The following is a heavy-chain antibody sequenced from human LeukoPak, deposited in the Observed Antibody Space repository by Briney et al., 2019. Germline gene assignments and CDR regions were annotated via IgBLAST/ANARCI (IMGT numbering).Heavy chain of an antibody. V-gene: IGHV3-23*01. CDR2: ITGSGGNT. CDR3: ARDRRYGSGSGSRYYGMDV. D-gene: IGHD3-10*01. Sequence: PGGSLRLSCAASGFTFSSYVIKWVRQAPGKGLEWVSGITGSGGNTYYADSVKGRFIISRDTSKNTMHLQMNSLRAEDTAVYYCARDRRYGSGSGSRYYGMDVWGQGTTVTVSS. J-gene: IGHJ6*02. CDR1: GFTFSSYV.